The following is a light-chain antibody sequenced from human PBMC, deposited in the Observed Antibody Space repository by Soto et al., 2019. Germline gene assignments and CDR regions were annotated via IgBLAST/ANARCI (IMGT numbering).Light chain of an antibody. V-gene: IGLV3-21*02. CDR3: QVWDSSSDHYV. J-gene: IGLJ1*01. Sequence: SCELTQPPSVSVAPGQTARISCGGNDIASKSVHWSQQKPGQAPVLVVYDDNDRPSGIPERLSGSNSGDTATLTISRVEAGDEADYYCQVWDSSSDHYVFGSGTKVTVL. CDR1: DIASKS. CDR2: DDN.